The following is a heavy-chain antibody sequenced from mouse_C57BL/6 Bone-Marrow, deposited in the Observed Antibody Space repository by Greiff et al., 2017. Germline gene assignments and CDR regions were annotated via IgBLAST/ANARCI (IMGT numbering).Heavy chain of an antibody. D-gene: IGHD1-1*01. Sequence: QVQLQQSGPELVKPGASVKLSCKASGYPFTSYDINWVKQRPGQGLEWIGWIYPRDGSTKYNEKFKGKATLTVDTSSSTAYMELHSLTSEDSAVDFCARDYGSSYWYVDVWGTGTTVTVSS. V-gene: IGHV1-85*01. J-gene: IGHJ1*03. CDR3: ARDYGSSYWYVDV. CDR1: GYPFTSYD. CDR2: IYPRDGST.